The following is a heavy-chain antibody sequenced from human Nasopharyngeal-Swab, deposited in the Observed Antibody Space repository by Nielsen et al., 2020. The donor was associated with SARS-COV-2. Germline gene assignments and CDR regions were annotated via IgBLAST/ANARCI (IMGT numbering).Heavy chain of an antibody. J-gene: IGHJ4*02. Sequence: SETLSLTCTVSGGSISSYYWSWIRQPPGKGLEWIGYIYYSGSTNYNPSVKSRVTISVDTSKNQLSLKVNSVTAADTAVYYCARHDQSAVAGVFEYWGQGTLVTVSS. V-gene: IGHV4-59*08. D-gene: IGHD6-19*01. CDR1: GGSISSYY. CDR2: IYYSGST. CDR3: ARHDQSAVAGVFEY.